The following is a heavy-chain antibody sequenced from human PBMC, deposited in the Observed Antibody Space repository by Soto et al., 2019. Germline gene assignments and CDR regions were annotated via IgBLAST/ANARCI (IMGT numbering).Heavy chain of an antibody. Sequence: EVQLLESGGGLVQPGGSLRLSCAASGFTFSSYAMSWVRQAPGKGLEWVSAISGTGGTTYYADSVKGRFTISRDNSRNTLHLXXXSLXXXXXXXXXXXXXXXETGGSSGWPWSFHFWGQGTLVTVSS. CDR2: ISGTGGTT. J-gene: IGHJ4*02. V-gene: IGHV3-23*01. CDR1: GFTFSSYA. D-gene: IGHD6-25*01. CDR3: XXXXXETGGSSGWPWSFHF.